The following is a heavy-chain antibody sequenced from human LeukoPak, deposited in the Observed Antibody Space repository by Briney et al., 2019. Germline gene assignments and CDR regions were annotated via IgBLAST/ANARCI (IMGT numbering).Heavy chain of an antibody. V-gene: IGHV3-9*01. J-gene: IGHJ4*02. D-gene: IGHD1-26*01. CDR2: IRWDSGAI. CDR3: ARSLGSGSYVDN. CDR1: GFTFDDYA. Sequence: GGSLRLSCAASGFTFDDYAMQWVRRRPGRGLEWVSGIRWDSGAIGYAASVRGRFTVSRDIARNSLFLQMNSLRVEDPAFYYCARSLGSGSYVDNWGRGILVTVSS.